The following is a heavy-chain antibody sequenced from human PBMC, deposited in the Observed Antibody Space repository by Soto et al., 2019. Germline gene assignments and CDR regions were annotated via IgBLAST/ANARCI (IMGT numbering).Heavy chain of an antibody. CDR3: ARVMDDFDAFDI. CDR1: GFTFSSYW. V-gene: IGHV3-74*01. CDR2: INSDGSST. D-gene: IGHD3-3*01. Sequence: GGSLRLSCAASGFTFSSYWMHWVRQAPGKGLVWVSRINSDGSSTSYADSVKGRFTISRDNAKNTLYLQMNSLRAEDTAVYYCARVMDDFDAFDIWGPGTMVTVSS. J-gene: IGHJ3*02.